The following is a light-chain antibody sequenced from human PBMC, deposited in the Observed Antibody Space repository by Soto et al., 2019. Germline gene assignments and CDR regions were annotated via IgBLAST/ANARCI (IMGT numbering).Light chain of an antibody. CDR1: QSVPTY. J-gene: IGKJ5*01. V-gene: IGKV3-11*01. Sequence: EIVLTQSPATLSLSPGERATLSCRASQSVPTYLAWYQQRPGQAPRLLIYVASNRATGIPARFSGSGSGTDFTLTISSLEPEDFAVYYCQQRTDWPITFGQGTRLDIK. CDR3: QQRTDWPIT. CDR2: VAS.